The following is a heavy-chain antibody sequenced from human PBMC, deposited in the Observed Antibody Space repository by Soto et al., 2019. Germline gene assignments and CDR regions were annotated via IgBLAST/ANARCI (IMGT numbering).Heavy chain of an antibody. Sequence: KASETLSLTCTVSGGSMSSEGYNWSWLRQHPGEGLEWIGYIYHSGSTSYNASLKRRVTISVETSENQFSLKLSSVTAADTAVYYCARLYSSGRAKHFDYWGQGTLVTVSS. J-gene: IGHJ4*02. CDR3: ARLYSSGRAKHFDY. CDR1: GGSMSSEGYN. CDR2: IYHSGST. V-gene: IGHV4-31*03. D-gene: IGHD6-25*01.